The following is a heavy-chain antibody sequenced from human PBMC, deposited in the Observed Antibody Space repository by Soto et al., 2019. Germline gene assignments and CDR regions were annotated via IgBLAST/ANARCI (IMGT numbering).Heavy chain of an antibody. CDR2: INHSGST. CDR1: GGSFSGYY. D-gene: IGHD5-18*01. CDR3: ARSSYGGYSYGQLDY. J-gene: IGHJ4*02. Sequence: SETLSLTCAVYGGSFSGYYWSWIRQPPGKGLEWIGEINHSGSTNYNPSLKSRVTISVDTSKNQFSLKLSSVTAADTAVYYCARSSYGGYSYGQLDYWGQGTLVTVSS. V-gene: IGHV4-34*01.